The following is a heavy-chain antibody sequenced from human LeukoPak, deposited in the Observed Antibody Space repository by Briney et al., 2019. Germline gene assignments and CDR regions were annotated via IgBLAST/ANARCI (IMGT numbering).Heavy chain of an antibody. D-gene: IGHD2-15*01. CDR3: ATSTIVVVVAANTPDAFDI. CDR1: GGSFSGYY. V-gene: IGHV4-34*01. CDR2: INHSGST. J-gene: IGHJ3*02. Sequence: SSETLSLTCAVYGGSFSGYYWSWIRQPPGKGLEWIGEINHSGSTNYNPSLKSRVTISVDKSKNQFSLKLSSVAAADTAVYYCATSTIVVVVAANTPDAFDIWGQGTMVTVSS.